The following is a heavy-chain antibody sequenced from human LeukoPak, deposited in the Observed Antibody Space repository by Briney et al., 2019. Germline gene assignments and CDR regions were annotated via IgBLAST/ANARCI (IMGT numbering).Heavy chain of an antibody. J-gene: IGHJ4*02. CDR1: GYTFTSYG. CDR3: ARGHYYDSSGYPLDY. V-gene: IGHV1-18*01. Sequence: ASVKVSCKASGYTFTSYGISWVRQAPGQGLEWVGWISAYNGNTNYAQKLQGRVTMTTDTSTSTAYMELRSLRSDDTAVYYCARGHYYDSSGYPLDYWGQGTLVTVSS. D-gene: IGHD3-22*01. CDR2: ISAYNGNT.